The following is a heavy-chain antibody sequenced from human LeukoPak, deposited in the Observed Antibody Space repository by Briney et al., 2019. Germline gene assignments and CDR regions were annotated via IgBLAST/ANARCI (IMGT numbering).Heavy chain of an antibody. J-gene: IGHJ4*02. D-gene: IGHD3-22*01. CDR1: VGPIRSYY. Sequence: SETLSLTCTVSVGPIRSYYWSWIRQPPGKGLEWIGYIYYSGSTNYNPSLKSLVTISVDTSKNQFSLKLSSVTAADTAVYYCARENGSGYYYYWGQGTLVTVSS. CDR3: ARENGSGYYYY. CDR2: IYYSGST. V-gene: IGHV4-59*01.